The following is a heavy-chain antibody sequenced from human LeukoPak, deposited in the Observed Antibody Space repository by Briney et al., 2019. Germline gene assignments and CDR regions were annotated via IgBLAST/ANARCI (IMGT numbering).Heavy chain of an antibody. V-gene: IGHV4-59*11. CDR2: IYYTGTT. J-gene: IGHJ3*02. Sequence: PSETLSLTCTVSGGSISTHYWSWIRQPPGKGLEWIGYIYYTGTTNYTPSLKSRVTISVETSKNQFSLKLTSLTPADTAVYYCAADVGLHAFHIWGQGTMVTVSS. CDR3: AADVGLHAFHI. CDR1: GGSISTHY. D-gene: IGHD1-26*01.